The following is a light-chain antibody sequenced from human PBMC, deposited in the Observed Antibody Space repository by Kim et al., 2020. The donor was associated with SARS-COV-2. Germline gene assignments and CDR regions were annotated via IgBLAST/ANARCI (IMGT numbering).Light chain of an antibody. J-gene: IGLJ3*02. CDR1: SADVGGHY. V-gene: IGLV1-47*02. CDR3: STSDASLSGWV. CDR2: YDV. Sequence: GQTFTISCSGTSADVGGHYEASQQQLPRTNATLLIYYDVRRRSGVPDRFYGSSNGTTAALVISARRPAEEADYYCSTSDASLSGWVFGGGTQLTVL.